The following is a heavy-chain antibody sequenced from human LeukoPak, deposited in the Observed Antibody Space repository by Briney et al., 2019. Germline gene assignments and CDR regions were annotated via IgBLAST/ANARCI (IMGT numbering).Heavy chain of an antibody. D-gene: IGHD1-26*01. J-gene: IGHJ3*02. Sequence: PVGSLRLSCTTSGFTFNGSSMNWVRQAPGKGLEWVSSISTSSSYIYYADSLKGRFTISRDNAKNSLYLQMNSLRAEDTAVYYCAREEGGAGLYGFDIWGQGTMVTVSS. CDR3: AREEGGAGLYGFDI. CDR2: ISTSSSYI. CDR1: GFTFNGSS. V-gene: IGHV3-21*01.